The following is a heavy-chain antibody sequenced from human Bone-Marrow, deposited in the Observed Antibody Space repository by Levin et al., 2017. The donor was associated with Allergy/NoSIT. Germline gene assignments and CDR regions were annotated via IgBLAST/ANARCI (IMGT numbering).Heavy chain of an antibody. CDR2: INPNSGGT. CDR1: GYTFTGYY. CDR3: ARVGVVSTSYYYYMDV. V-gene: IGHV1-2*06. J-gene: IGHJ6*03. D-gene: IGHD3-3*01. Sequence: ASVKVSCKASGYTFTGYYMHWVRQAPGQGLEWMGRINPNSGGTNYAQKFQGRVTMTRDTSISTAYMELSRLRSDDTAVYYCARVGVVSTSYYYYMDVWGKGTTVTVSS.